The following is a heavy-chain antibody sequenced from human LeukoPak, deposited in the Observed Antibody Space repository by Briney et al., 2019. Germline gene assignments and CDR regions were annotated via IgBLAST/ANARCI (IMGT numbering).Heavy chain of an antibody. CDR3: ARLEQLVPLDAFDI. V-gene: IGHV4-39*01. CDR1: GGSISSSSYY. D-gene: IGHD6-6*01. J-gene: IGHJ3*02. Sequence: PSETLSLTCTVSGGSISSSSYYWGWIRQPPGKGLEWIGSIYYSGSTYYNPSLKSRVTISVDTSKNQFSLKLSSVTAADTAVYYCARLEQLVPLDAFDIWGQGTMVTVSS. CDR2: IYYSGST.